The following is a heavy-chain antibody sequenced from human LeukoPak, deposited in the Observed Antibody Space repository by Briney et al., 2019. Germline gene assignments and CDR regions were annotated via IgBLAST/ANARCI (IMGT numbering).Heavy chain of an antibody. CDR1: GFTFSSFG. CDR2: ISGRAGDT. CDR3: AKMRGQYYHSYYMDA. Sequence: GGSLRLSCAASGFTFSSFGMSWVRQAPGQGLEFVSGISGRAGDTFYADFVKGRFTIARDNSKNILYLQMNSLTAEDTAVYYCAKMRGQYYHSYYMDAWGKGTTVTVSS. V-gene: IGHV3-23*01. J-gene: IGHJ6*03.